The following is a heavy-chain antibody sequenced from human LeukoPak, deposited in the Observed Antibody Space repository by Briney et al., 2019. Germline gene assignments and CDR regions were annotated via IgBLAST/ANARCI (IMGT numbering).Heavy chain of an antibody. CDR1: GGSINNYY. V-gene: IGHV4-59*01. J-gene: IGHJ4*02. CDR3: ARYEAGGSALDS. Sequence: TSETLSLTCTVSGGSINNYYWSWIRQPPGKGPDWIGYLHYSGSTSYNPSLKSRVTISVDTSKNQFSLKLSSVTAADTAVYYCARYEAGGSALDSWGQGTLVTVSS. CDR2: LHYSGST. D-gene: IGHD2-15*01.